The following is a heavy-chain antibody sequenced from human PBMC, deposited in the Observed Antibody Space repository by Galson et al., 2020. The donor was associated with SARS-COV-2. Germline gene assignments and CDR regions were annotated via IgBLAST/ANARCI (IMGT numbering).Heavy chain of an antibody. CDR3: ARVRVDAGIPREFDI. CDR1: GGSFGGDF. Sequence: SQTPSLTCAVYGGSFGGDFWTWIRQPPGKGLEWIGQINHSGYTNLNPSLKSRVTISVDTSMKQFSLKLISVTAADTAVDYCARVRVDAGIPREFDIWGRGTLVTVSS. V-gene: IGHV4-34*01. D-gene: IGHD2-8*01. CDR2: INHSGYT. J-gene: IGHJ3*02.